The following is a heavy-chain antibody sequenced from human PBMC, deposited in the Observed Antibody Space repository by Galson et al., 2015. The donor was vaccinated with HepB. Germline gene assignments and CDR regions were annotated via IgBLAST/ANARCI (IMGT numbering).Heavy chain of an antibody. V-gene: IGHV3-30-3*02. J-gene: IGHJ6*02. CDR1: GFAFSGYT. Sequence: SLRLSCAASGFAFSGYTMHWVRQAPGKSLEWVTMMSCDGNTKYYADSVKGRFTISRDNSKNTLYLQMNSLRAEDTAVYYCAEGAGTHHYYGMDVWGQGTTVAVSS. CDR3: AEGAGTHHYYGMDV. CDR2: MSCDGNTK.